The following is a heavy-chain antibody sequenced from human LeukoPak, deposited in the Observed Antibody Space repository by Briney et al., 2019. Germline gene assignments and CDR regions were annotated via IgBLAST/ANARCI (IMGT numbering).Heavy chain of an antibody. CDR1: GFSISNYW. J-gene: IGHJ6*02. CDR3: ASPEYSSSSGMDV. Sequence: SGGSLRLSCAGSGFSISNYWMSWVRQAPGKGLEWVSAISGSGGSTYYADSVKGRFTISRDNSKNTLYLQMNSLRAEDTAVYYCASPEYSSSSGMDVWGQGTTVTVSS. V-gene: IGHV3-23*01. CDR2: ISGSGGST. D-gene: IGHD6-6*01.